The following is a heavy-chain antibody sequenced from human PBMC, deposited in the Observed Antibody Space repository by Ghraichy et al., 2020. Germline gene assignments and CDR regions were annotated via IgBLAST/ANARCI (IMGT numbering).Heavy chain of an antibody. J-gene: IGHJ4*02. CDR1: GYTFTGYY. CDR3: ARDRSGYCGGDCYFDY. Sequence: ASVKVPCKASGYTFTGYYMHWVRQAPGQGLEWMGWINPNSGGTNYAQKFQGWVTMTRDTSISTAYMELSRLRSDDTAVYYCARDRSGYCGGDCYFDYWGQGTLVTVSS. V-gene: IGHV1-2*04. D-gene: IGHD2-21*01. CDR2: INPNSGGT.